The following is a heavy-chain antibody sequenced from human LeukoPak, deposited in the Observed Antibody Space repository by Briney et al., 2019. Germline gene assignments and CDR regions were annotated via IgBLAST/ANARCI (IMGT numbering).Heavy chain of an antibody. J-gene: IGHJ4*02. CDR2: ISGFGGTT. D-gene: IGHD3-9*01. Sequence: GGSLRLSCAASGFTFSTYGMSWVRQAPGKGLEWVSGISGFGGTTYYADSVKGHFTISRDNSKNTLYLQMHSLRAEDTAVYYCARVILAFDYWGQGTLVTVSS. CDR1: GFTFSTYG. V-gene: IGHV3-23*01. CDR3: ARVILAFDY.